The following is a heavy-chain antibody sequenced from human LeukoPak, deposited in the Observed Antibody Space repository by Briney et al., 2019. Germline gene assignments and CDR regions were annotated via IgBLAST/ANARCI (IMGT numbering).Heavy chain of an antibody. J-gene: IGHJ4*02. CDR1: LFTSSSYE. V-gene: IGHV3-48*03. Sequence: GSLTLSCAPSLFTSSSYEMYWFRQPPPKGLHPASYLSSSGSTIYYADSVKGRFTISRDNAKNSLYLQMNSLRAEDTAVYYCARGGGGQWLVYFDYWGQGTLVTVSS. CDR3: ARGGGGQWLVYFDY. D-gene: IGHD6-19*01. CDR2: LSSSGSTI.